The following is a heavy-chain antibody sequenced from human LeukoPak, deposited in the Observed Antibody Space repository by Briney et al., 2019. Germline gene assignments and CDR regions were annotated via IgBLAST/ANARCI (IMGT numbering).Heavy chain of an antibody. CDR3: ARERTSGWDAFDT. J-gene: IGHJ5*02. CDR1: GFAFDIYA. V-gene: IGHV3-74*01. Sequence: PAGTLTLSCAASGFAFDIYAMTWVRQSQRKGLVWVSRINSVGSSTSYAESVKGRFTISRDNAKNTMYLPMNSLSAEDTAVYYCARERTSGWDAFDTWGQGTLVTVSS. CDR2: INSVGSST. D-gene: IGHD6-19*01.